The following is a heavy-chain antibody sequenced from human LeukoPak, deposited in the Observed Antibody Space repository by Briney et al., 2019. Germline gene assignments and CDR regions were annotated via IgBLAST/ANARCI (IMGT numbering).Heavy chain of an antibody. D-gene: IGHD3-10*01. CDR3: ARLQYSFLYGSGRYGVDY. J-gene: IGHJ4*02. V-gene: IGHV3-11*04. CDR2: ISSSGSTI. CDR1: GFTFSDYY. Sequence: GGSLRLSCAASGFTFSDYYMSWIRQAPGKGLEWVSYISSSGSTIYYADSVKGRFTISRDNAKNSLYLQMNSLRAEDTAMYYCARLQYSFLYGSGRYGVDYWGQGTLVTVSS.